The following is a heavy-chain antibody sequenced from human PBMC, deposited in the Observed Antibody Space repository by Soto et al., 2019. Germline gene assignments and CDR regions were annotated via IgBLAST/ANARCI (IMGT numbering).Heavy chain of an antibody. D-gene: IGHD4-17*01. V-gene: IGHV5-10-1*01. CDR1: GYSFTSYW. CDR2: IDPSDSYT. CDR3: ASLTGPRTTVGYHYYNGMDV. Sequence: GESLKISCKGSGYSFTSYWISWVRQMPGKGLEWMGRIDPSDSYTNYSPSFQGHVTISADKSISTAYLQWSSLKASDTAMYYCASLTGPRTTVGYHYYNGMDVWGRGTTVTVSS. J-gene: IGHJ6*04.